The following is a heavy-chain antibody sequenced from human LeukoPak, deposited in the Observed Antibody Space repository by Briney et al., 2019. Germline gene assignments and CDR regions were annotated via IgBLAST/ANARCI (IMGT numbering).Heavy chain of an antibody. V-gene: IGHV1-2*02. Sequence: ASVKVSCKASGYTFTGYYMHWVRQAPGQGLEWMGWINPNSGGTNYAQKFQGRVTMTRDTSISTAYMELSRLRSDDTAVYYCARDPAGGDYYYYYYYYMDVWGKGTTVTVSS. CDR1: GYTFTGYY. D-gene: IGHD4-17*01. CDR2: INPNSGGT. J-gene: IGHJ6*03. CDR3: ARDPAGGDYYYYYYYYMDV.